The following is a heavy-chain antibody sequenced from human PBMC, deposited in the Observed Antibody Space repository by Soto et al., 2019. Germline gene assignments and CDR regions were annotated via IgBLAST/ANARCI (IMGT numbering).Heavy chain of an antibody. J-gene: IGHJ5*02. CDR2: IYYSGST. CDR1: GGSISSGGYY. CDR3: ASAMSRRGYSGYDSTDATLS. Sequence: PSETLSLTCTVSGGSISSGGYYWGWIRQHPGKGLEWIGYIYYSGSTYYNPSLKSRVTISVDTSKNQFSLKLSSVTAADTAVYYCASAMSRRGYSGYDSTDATLSWGQGTLVTVSS. D-gene: IGHD5-12*01. V-gene: IGHV4-31*03.